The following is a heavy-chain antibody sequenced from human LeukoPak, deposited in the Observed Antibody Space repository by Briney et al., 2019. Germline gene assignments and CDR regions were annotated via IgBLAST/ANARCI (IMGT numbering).Heavy chain of an antibody. Sequence: PGGSLRLSCAASGFTFDDYGMSWVRQAPGKGLEWVSGINWNGGSTGYADSVKGRFTISRDNAKNSLYLQMNRLRAEDTAWYYCARVPYFIAAAGTIGGDYYYMDVWGKGTTVTVSS. CDR3: ARVPYFIAAAGTIGGDYYYMDV. D-gene: IGHD6-13*01. V-gene: IGHV3-20*04. CDR2: INWNGGST. J-gene: IGHJ6*03. CDR1: GFTFDDYG.